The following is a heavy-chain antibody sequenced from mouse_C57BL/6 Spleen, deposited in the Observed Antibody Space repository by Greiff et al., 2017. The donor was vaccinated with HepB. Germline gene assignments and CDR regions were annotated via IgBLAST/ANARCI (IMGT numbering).Heavy chain of an antibody. CDR1: GYTFTDYN. V-gene: IGHV1-22*01. D-gene: IGHD1-1*01. CDR2: INPNNGGT. J-gene: IGHJ2*01. Sequence: EVQLQQSGPELVKPGASVKMSCKASGYTFTDYNMHWVKQSPGKSLEWIGYINPNNGGTSYNQKFKGKATLTVNKSSSTAYMELRSLTSEDSAVYYCARSNYYGSSYGYWGQGTTLTVSS. CDR3: ARSNYYGSSYGY.